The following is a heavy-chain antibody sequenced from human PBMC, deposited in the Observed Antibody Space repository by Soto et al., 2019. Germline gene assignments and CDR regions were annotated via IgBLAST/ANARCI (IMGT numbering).Heavy chain of an antibody. D-gene: IGHD6-19*01. Sequence: GSLRLSCAAPGFSFSSSGMHWVRQAPGKGLEWVAVISYDGSNKYYADSVKGRFTISRDNSKNTLYLQMDSLRPEDTAVYYCANGRVRSGWYFDYWGQGTLVTVSS. V-gene: IGHV3-30*18. J-gene: IGHJ4*02. CDR3: ANGRVRSGWYFDY. CDR1: GFSFSSSG. CDR2: ISYDGSNK.